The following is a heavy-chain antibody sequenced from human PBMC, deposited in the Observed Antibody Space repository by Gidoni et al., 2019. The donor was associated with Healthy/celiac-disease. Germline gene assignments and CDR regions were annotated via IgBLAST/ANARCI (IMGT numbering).Heavy chain of an antibody. D-gene: IGHD6-19*01. CDR2: IWYDRSNT. V-gene: IGHV3-33*01. CDR3: ARDSAAVAGPLDY. Sequence: QVQLMESGGGVVEPGRSLRLTCSASGFTFSNYGMHRVCQATGMGLEWVAVIWYDRSNTYYADSVKGRFTSSRDNSKNTLYLQMNSLRAEDTSVYYCARDSAAVAGPLDYWGQGTLVTVSS. J-gene: IGHJ4*02. CDR1: GFTFSNYG.